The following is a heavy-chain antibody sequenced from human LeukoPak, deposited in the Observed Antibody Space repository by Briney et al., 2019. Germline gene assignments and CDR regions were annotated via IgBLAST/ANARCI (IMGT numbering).Heavy chain of an antibody. CDR2: IRNKAYGATT. V-gene: IGHV3-49*04. J-gene: IGHJ5*02. CDR3: TRDGGYSSVS. CDR1: GFTFSNYV. Sequence: PGRSLRLSCTASGFTFSNYVLNWVRQAPGKGLEWVGFIRNKAYGATTEYAASVKGRFTISRDDSQSIAYLQMNSLKTEDTAVYYCTRDGGYSSVSWGQGTLVTVSS. D-gene: IGHD5-18*01.